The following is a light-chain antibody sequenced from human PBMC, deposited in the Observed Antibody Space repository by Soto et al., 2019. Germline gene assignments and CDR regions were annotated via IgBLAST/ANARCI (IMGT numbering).Light chain of an antibody. CDR2: AAS. CDR1: QRISSY. V-gene: IGKV1-39*01. J-gene: IGKJ5*01. CDR3: QQSYSIRSIT. Sequence: DSRIGQDPSSRSASVGERVPITCRASQRISSYLNWYQQKPGKAPKLLIYAASSLQSGVPSRFSGSGSGTDFTLTISSLQPEDFATYYCQQSYSIRSITFGQGGLLAVK.